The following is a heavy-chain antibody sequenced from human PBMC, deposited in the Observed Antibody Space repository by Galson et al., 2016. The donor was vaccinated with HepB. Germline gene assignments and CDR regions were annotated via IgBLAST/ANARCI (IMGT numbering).Heavy chain of an antibody. V-gene: IGHV3-30*03. CDR2: VSYNESNK. Sequence: SLRLSCAASGFTFSRYSMNWVRQAPGKGLEWVAVVSYNESNKYYANSVRGRFTISRDNSKKTLYLQMNSLKTEDTAIYYCARGGRTGYYYGIDVWGQGTTVTVSS. CDR3: ARGGRTGYYYGIDV. CDR1: GFTFSRYS. J-gene: IGHJ6*02. D-gene: IGHD2-8*02.